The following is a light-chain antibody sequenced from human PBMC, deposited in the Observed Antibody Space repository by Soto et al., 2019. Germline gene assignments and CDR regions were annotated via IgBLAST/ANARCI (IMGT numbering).Light chain of an antibody. Sequence: DIQMTQSPSSLSASVGDRVTITCRASQGISNYLAWYQQKPGKVPRLLIYAASTLQSGVPYRFSGSVSGTDFTLTISSLQPEDVATYYCQKYDSAPCTFGQGTKVEIK. CDR3: QKYDSAPCT. V-gene: IGKV1-27*01. CDR1: QGISNY. J-gene: IGKJ1*01. CDR2: AAS.